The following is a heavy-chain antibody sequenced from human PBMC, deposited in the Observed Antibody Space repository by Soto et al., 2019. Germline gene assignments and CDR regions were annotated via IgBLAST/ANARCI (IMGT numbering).Heavy chain of an antibody. V-gene: IGHV3-11*06. D-gene: IGHD2-15*01. CDR3: VRGGGGGLFDP. J-gene: IGHJ5*02. CDR2: ISSSGRYP. CDR1: GFTFSDYY. Sequence: GGSLRLSCAASGFTFSDYYMSWIRQAPGKGLEWVSYISSSGRYPAYADSVKGRFTISRDNAKRSLYLQMMSLTAEDTAIYYCVRGGGGGLFDPWGQGTMVTVSS.